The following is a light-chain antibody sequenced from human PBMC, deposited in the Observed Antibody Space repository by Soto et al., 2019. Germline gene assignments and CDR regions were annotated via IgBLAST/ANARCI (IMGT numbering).Light chain of an antibody. J-gene: IGLJ3*02. CDR1: SSDVGDYNY. V-gene: IGLV2-11*01. CDR3: YSYAGSYTWV. CDR2: DVS. Sequence: QSALTQPRSVSGSPGQSVTISCTGTSSDVGDYNYVFWYQQHPGKAPKLMIYDVSKRPSGVPDRFSGSKSGNTASLTISGLQAEDEADYYCYSYAGSYTWVFGGGTKLTVL.